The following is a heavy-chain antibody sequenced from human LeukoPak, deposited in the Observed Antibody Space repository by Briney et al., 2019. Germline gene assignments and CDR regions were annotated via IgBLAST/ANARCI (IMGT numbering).Heavy chain of an antibody. Sequence: PSETLSLTCTVSGGSISTYYWSWIRQPPGKGLEWIRYIHYSGTTNYNPSLKNRVTISLDTSKNQFSLNLSSVTAADTAVYYCARMGGYSGYATHWGQGTLVTVSS. D-gene: IGHD5-12*01. CDR3: ARMGGYSGYATH. V-gene: IGHV4-59*08. CDR1: GGSISTYY. CDR2: IHYSGTT. J-gene: IGHJ4*02.